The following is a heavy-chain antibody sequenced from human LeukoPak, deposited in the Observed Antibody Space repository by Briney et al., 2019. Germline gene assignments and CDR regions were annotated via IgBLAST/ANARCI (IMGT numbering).Heavy chain of an antibody. CDR1: GSTFSRFA. Sequence: SVKVSCKASGSTFSRFAMSWVRRAPRQGLEWMGGIIPIFGTANYAQRFQGRVTITADESTGTAYMELSGLRSEDTAVYYCARVVTPRYCSTTSCYWKGWFDPWGQGTLVTVSS. CDR2: IIPIFGTA. V-gene: IGHV1-69*13. D-gene: IGHD2-2*01. J-gene: IGHJ5*02. CDR3: ARVVTPRYCSTTSCYWKGWFDP.